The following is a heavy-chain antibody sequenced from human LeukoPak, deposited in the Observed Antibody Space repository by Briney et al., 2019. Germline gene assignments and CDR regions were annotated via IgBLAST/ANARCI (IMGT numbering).Heavy chain of an antibody. D-gene: IGHD2-2*02. CDR3: ARGGYCSSTSCYSPPLLYYMDV. CDR1: GYSISSGYY. V-gene: IGHV4-38-2*02. Sequence: SETLSLTCTVSGYSISSGYYWGWIRQPPGKGLEWIGSVYYSGSTSYSPSLKSRVTISVDTSKNQFSLTLSSVTAADTAVYYCARGGYCSSTSCYSPPLLYYMDVWGKGTTVTVSS. J-gene: IGHJ6*03. CDR2: VYYSGST.